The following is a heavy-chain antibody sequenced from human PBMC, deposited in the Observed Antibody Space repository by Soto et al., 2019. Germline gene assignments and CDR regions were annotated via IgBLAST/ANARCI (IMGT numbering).Heavy chain of an antibody. CDR1: GYTFTSYG. D-gene: IGHD3-9*01. CDR2: ISAYSGNT. V-gene: IGHV1-18*01. CDR3: ARQYDILTGYYLEVGY. J-gene: IGHJ4*02. Sequence: QVQLVQSGAEVKKPGASVKVSCKASGYTFTSYGISWVRQAPGQGLEWMGWISAYSGNTNYAQNLQGRVAMTTDTSTSTAYMELRSLRSDDTAVYYCARQYDILTGYYLEVGYWGQGTLVTVSS.